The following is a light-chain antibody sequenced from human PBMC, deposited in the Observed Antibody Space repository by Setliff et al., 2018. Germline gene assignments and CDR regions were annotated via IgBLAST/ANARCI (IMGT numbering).Light chain of an antibody. V-gene: IGLV3-25*03. J-gene: IGLJ1*01. CDR1: ALPKKY. CDR2: KDN. CDR3: QSGDSSGSYV. Sequence: ELTQPPSVSLSPGQTARITCSGDALPKKYAYWYQQKPGQAPVLVIYKDNERPSGIPERFSGSSSGTTVTLTISGVQVEDEADYYCQSGDSSGSYVFGSGTKVTVL.